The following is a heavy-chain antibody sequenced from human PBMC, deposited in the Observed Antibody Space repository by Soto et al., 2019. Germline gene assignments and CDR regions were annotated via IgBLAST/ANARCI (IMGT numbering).Heavy chain of an antibody. J-gene: IGHJ6*02. Sequence: TGGSLRFSCAASGFTFDDYAMHWVRQAPGKGLEWVSGISWNSGSIGYADSVKGRFTISRDNAKNSLYLQMNSLRAEDTALYYCAKAANYYDSSGYYYYYYYGMDVWGQGPTVTVYS. D-gene: IGHD3-22*01. CDR3: AKAANYYDSSGYYYYYYYGMDV. CDR1: GFTFDDYA. CDR2: ISWNSGSI. V-gene: IGHV3-9*01.